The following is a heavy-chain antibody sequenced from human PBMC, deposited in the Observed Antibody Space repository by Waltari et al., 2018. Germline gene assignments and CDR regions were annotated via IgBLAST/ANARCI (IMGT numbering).Heavy chain of an antibody. D-gene: IGHD2-15*01. CDR3: AGLLAKIAPGWFDP. CDR2: IKQDGSEK. V-gene: IGHV3-7*01. CDR1: GFTFRSYW. J-gene: IGHJ5*02. Sequence: EVQLVESGGGLVQPGGSLSLSCAASGFTFRSYWMSWVRQAPGKGLEWGANIKQDGSEKYYVDSVKGRFTISRDNAKNSLYLQMNSLRAEDTAVYYCAGLLAKIAPGWFDPWGQGTLVTVSS.